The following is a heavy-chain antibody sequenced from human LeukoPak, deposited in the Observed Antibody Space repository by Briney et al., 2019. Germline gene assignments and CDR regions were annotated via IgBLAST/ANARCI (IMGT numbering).Heavy chain of an antibody. CDR3: ARLYSSSWYNDFDY. CDR2: ITSSSSYI. Sequence: GGSLRLSCAASGFTFSSYSMNWVRQAPGKGLEWVSSITSSSSYIYYADSVKGRFTISRDNAKNSLYLQMNSLRAEDTAVYYCARLYSSSWYNDFDYWGQGTLVTVSS. CDR1: GFTFSSYS. J-gene: IGHJ4*02. D-gene: IGHD6-13*01. V-gene: IGHV3-21*01.